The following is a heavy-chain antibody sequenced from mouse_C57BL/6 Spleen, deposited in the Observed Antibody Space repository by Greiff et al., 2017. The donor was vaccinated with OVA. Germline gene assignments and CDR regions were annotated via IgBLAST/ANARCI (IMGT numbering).Heavy chain of an antibody. D-gene: IGHD2-3*01. CDR3: ARSNDGYFLAMDY. V-gene: IGHV1-82*01. CDR1: GYAFSSSW. Sequence: QVQLQQSGPELVKPGASVKISCKASGYAFSSSWMNWVKQRPGTGLEWIGRIYPGDGDTNYNGKFKGTATLTADKSSRTAYMHLSSLTSEDSAVYVFARSNDGYFLAMDYWGQGTSVTVSS. J-gene: IGHJ4*01. CDR2: IYPGDGDT.